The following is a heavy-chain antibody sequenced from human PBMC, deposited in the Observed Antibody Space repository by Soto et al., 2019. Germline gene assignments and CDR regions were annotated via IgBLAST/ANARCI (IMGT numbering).Heavy chain of an antibody. D-gene: IGHD3-22*01. CDR2: INPISGGT. J-gene: IGHJ3*02. CDR3: ATAYYYDSSGPNDAFDI. V-gene: IGHV1-2*02. CDR1: GVAFVCCA. Sequence: GASGKASWKDSGVAFVCCARRSLLQSPVQGLEWMGWINPISGGTNYAQKFQGRVTMTEDTPTDTAYMELSSLRSEGTAVYYCATAYYYDSSGPNDAFDIWAQGTMLTVSS.